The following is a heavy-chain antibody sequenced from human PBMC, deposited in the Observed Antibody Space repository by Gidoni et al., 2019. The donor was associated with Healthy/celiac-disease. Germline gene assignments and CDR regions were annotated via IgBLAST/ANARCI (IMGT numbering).Heavy chain of an antibody. Sequence: QVQLVQSGAEVKKPGASVKVSCKASGYTFTSYAMHWVRQAPGQRLEWMGWINAGNGNTKYSQKFQGRVTITRDTSASTAYMELSSLRSEDTAVYYCARGYCSSTSCYAFPDYWGQGTLVTVSS. CDR2: INAGNGNT. D-gene: IGHD2-2*01. CDR3: ARGYCSSTSCYAFPDY. CDR1: GYTFTSYA. J-gene: IGHJ4*02. V-gene: IGHV1-3*01.